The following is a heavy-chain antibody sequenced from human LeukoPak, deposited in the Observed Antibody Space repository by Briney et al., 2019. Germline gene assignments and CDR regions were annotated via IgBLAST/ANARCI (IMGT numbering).Heavy chain of an antibody. V-gene: IGHV4-31*11. J-gene: IGHJ4*02. Sequence: PSETLSLTCAVSGGSISSGGYSWSWIRQHPGKGLEWIGYIYYSGSTYYNPSLKSRVTISVDTSKNQFSLKLSSVTAADTAVYYCASAGYDSSGYAFDYWGQGTLVTVSS. CDR3: ASAGYDSSGYAFDY. CDR2: IYYSGST. CDR1: GGSISSGGYS. D-gene: IGHD3-22*01.